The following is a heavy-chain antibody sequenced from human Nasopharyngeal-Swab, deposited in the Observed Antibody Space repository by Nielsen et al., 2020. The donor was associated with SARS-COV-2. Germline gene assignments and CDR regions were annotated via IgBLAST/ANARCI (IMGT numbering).Heavy chain of an antibody. CDR2: ISSSSSYI. Sequence: LKISCAASGFTFSSYSMNWVRQAPGKGLEWVSSISSSSSYIYYADSVKGRFTISRDNAKNSLYLQMNSLRAEDTAVYYCARSQGERRAGAFDIWGQGTMVTVSS. CDR3: ARSQGERRAGAFDI. D-gene: IGHD1-1*01. J-gene: IGHJ3*02. CDR1: GFTFSSYS. V-gene: IGHV3-21*01.